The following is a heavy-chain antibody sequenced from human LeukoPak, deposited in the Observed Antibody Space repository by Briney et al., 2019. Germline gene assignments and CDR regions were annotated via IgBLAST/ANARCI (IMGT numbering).Heavy chain of an antibody. D-gene: IGHD3-9*01. CDR3: ARDVGTTGWHTYDF. Sequence: SQTLSLTCAISGDSVSSNNGAWSWIRQSPSRGLWWLGGAYYRSEWHNDYAASLVGRITLRPGTSKSQFSLRVYSVTPAGPDVSYCARDVGTTGWHTYDFWGQGTLVTVSS. J-gene: IGHJ4*02. V-gene: IGHV6-1*01. CDR2: AYYRSEWHN. CDR1: GDSVSSNNGA.